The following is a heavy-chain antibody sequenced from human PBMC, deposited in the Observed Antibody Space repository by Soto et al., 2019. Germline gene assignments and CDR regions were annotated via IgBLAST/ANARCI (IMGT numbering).Heavy chain of an antibody. D-gene: IGHD3-3*01. J-gene: IGHJ4*02. V-gene: IGHV5-10-1*01. Sequence: PGESLKISCEASGYSFTSYYITWVRQMPGKGLEWMGRIDPSDSYTHYSPSFQGHVTISVDKSISTAYLHWSSLKASDTAMYYCARPSRDYDFWSGYSGLYYWGQGTLVTVSS. CDR1: GYSFTSYY. CDR3: ARPSRDYDFWSGYSGLYY. CDR2: IDPSDSYT.